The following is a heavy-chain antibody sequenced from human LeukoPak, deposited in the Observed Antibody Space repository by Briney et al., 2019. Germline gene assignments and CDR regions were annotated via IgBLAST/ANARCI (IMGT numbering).Heavy chain of an antibody. V-gene: IGHV3-74*01. CDR3: ARHLTYGGWNS. Sequence: AESLRLSCAASGFTFSSYWMQWVRQAPGKGLVWVSRINSDGSSASYADSVKGRFTISRDNAKNTLYLQMNSLRAEDTAVYYCARHLTYGGWNSWGQGTLVTVSS. D-gene: IGHD4-23*01. J-gene: IGHJ4*02. CDR1: GFTFSSYW. CDR2: INSDGSSA.